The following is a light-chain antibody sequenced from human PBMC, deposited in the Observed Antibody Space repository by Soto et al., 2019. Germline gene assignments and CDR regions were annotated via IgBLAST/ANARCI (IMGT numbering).Light chain of an antibody. CDR3: QQYNDNWT. Sequence: DIQMTQSPSTLSASVGDRVTITCRASQSISSWLAWYQQKPGTAPKLLIYKASTLQSGVPSRFSGSGSGTEFTLTISSVQPDDSATYCCQQYNDNWTFGQGTKVEIK. J-gene: IGKJ1*01. V-gene: IGKV1-5*03. CDR1: QSISSW. CDR2: KAS.